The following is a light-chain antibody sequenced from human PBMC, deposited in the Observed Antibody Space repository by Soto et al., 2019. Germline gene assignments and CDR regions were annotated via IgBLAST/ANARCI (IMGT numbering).Light chain of an antibody. CDR2: QDS. V-gene: IGLV3-1*01. CDR3: QAWDRSSVV. Sequence: SYELTQPPSVSVSPGQTASITCSGDKLGDKYACWYQQKPGQSPVLVIYQDSKRTSGIPERFSGSNSGNTATLTISGTQAMDEADYYCQAWDRSSVVFGRGTKGTVL. CDR1: KLGDKY. J-gene: IGLJ2*01.